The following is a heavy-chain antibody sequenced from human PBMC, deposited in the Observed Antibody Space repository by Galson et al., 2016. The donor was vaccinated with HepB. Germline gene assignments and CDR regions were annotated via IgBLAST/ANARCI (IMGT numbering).Heavy chain of an antibody. CDR2: TFYRSNWQN. V-gene: IGHV6-1*01. CDR1: GDSVSNNNAG. J-gene: IGHJ4*02. D-gene: IGHD3-10*01. Sequence: CAISGDSVSNNNAGWYWIRQSPSRGFECLGRTFYRSNWQNDYAESVNSRISINADTAKNEFSLHLRYVTPEDTGAYYCARSYLLGRGFGWWGPGTPVTVSS. CDR3: ARSYLLGRGFGW.